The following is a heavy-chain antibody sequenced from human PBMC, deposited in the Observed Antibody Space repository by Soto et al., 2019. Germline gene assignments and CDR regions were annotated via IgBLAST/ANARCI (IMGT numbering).Heavy chain of an antibody. CDR2: IYYSGST. D-gene: IGHD3-10*01. Sequence: SETLSLTCTVSGGSISSGGYYWSWIRQHPGKGLEWIGYIYYSGSTYYKPSLKSRVTISVDTAKNQFSLKLGSVTAADTAVYYCARARGAKVRGVIIKVTGTYYYGMDVWGQGTTITVSS. CDR1: GGSISSGGYY. V-gene: IGHV4-31*03. J-gene: IGHJ6*02. CDR3: ARARGAKVRGVIIKVTGTYYYGMDV.